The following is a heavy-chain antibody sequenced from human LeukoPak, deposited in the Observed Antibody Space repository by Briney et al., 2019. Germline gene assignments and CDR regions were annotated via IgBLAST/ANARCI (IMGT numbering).Heavy chain of an antibody. D-gene: IGHD5-18*01. Sequence: SVKVSCKASGYTFTGYYMHWVRQAPGQGLEWMGRIIPILGIANYAQKFQGRVTITADKSTSTAYMELSSLRSEDTAVYYCARGEIQLRQGIRWNYFDYWGQGTLVTVSS. CDR3: ARGEIQLRQGIRWNYFDY. CDR2: IIPILGIA. V-gene: IGHV1-69*04. CDR1: GYTFTGYY. J-gene: IGHJ4*02.